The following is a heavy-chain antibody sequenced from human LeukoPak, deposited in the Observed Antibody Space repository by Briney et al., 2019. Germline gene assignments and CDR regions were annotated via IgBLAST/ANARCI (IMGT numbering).Heavy chain of an antibody. V-gene: IGHV1-18*01. Sequence: ASVKVSCKASGYTFTSYGISWVRQAPGQGLEWMGWISAYNGNTNYAQKLRGRVTMTTDTSTSTAYMELRSLRSDDTAVYYCARSKKDYGASDYWGQGTLVTVSS. CDR2: ISAYNGNT. J-gene: IGHJ4*02. CDR1: GYTFTSYG. CDR3: ARSKKDYGASDY. D-gene: IGHD4-17*01.